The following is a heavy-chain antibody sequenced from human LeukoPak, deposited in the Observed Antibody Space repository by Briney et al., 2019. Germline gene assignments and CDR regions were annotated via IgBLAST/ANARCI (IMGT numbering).Heavy chain of an antibody. CDR1: GFTFSSYS. Sequence: GGSLRLSCAASGFTFSSYSMNWVRQAPGKGLEWVSSISSSSSYIYYADSVKGRFTISRDNAKNSLYLQMNSLRAEDTAVYYCARDPTYYYDSSGYPGYWGQGTLVTVSS. CDR2: ISSSSSYI. J-gene: IGHJ4*02. V-gene: IGHV3-21*04. D-gene: IGHD3-22*01. CDR3: ARDPTYYYDSSGYPGY.